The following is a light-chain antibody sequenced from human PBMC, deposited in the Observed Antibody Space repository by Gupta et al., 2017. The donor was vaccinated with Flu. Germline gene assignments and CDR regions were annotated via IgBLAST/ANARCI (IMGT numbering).Light chain of an antibody. CDR3: KQRNCTPWT. V-gene: IGKV1-39*01. Sequence: PSSLSASLGDRVTITCRASHSIGVYLNWYQQKPGKATTPLIYTATSLQSGVPSRFSGSGSGTEFTLTISSLQPEDFASYYCKQRNCTPWTFGQGTKVEIK. J-gene: IGKJ1*01. CDR2: TAT. CDR1: HSIGVY.